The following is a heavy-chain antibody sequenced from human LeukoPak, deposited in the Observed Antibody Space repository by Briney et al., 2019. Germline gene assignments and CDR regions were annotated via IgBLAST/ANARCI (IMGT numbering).Heavy chain of an antibody. CDR3: ARGSVRTTVANFDY. CDR2: INPNSGGT. CDR1: GYTFTDYY. D-gene: IGHD4-23*01. V-gene: IGHV1-2*02. J-gene: IGHJ4*02. Sequence: GASVKVSCKASGYTFTDYYMHWVRQAPGQGLEWMGWINPNSGGTNYAQEFQGRVTMTTDTSTSTAYMELRSLRSDDTAVYYCARGSVRTTVANFDYWGQGTLVTVSS.